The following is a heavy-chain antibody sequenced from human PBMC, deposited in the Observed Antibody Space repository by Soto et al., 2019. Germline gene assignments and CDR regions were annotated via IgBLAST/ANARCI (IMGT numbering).Heavy chain of an antibody. CDR1: GGTFSSYA. V-gene: IGHV1-69*01. D-gene: IGHD3-10*01. J-gene: IGHJ4*02. CDR2: IIPIFGTA. CDR3: ARDRGGGSGSYYTSDY. Sequence: QVQLVQSGAEVKKPGSSVKVSCKASGGTFSSYAISWVRQAPGQGLEWMGGIIPIFGTANYAQKFQGRVTITADESTSTAYMGLSSLRSEDTAVYYCARDRGGGSGSYYTSDYWGQGTLVTVSS.